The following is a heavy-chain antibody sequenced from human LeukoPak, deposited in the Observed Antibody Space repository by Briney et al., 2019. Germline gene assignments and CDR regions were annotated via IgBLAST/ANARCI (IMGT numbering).Heavy chain of an antibody. CDR3: ARGGYFGSGPMDV. J-gene: IGHJ4*02. CDR1: GFTFSSYD. CDR2: IDTAGVT. V-gene: IGHV3-13*01. D-gene: IGHD3-10*01. Sequence: GGSLRLSCAGSGFTFSSYDMHWVRQAAGKGLEWVAGIDTAGVTYYPGSVRGRFTISRENAKNSFFLQMNSLRAGDTAVYYCARGGYFGSGPMDVWGQGTLVTVSS.